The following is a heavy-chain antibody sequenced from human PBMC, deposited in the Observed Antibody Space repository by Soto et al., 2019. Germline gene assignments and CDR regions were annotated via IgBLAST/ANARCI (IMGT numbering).Heavy chain of an antibody. Sequence: QVQLQQWGAGLLKPSETLSLTCAVYGGSFSGYYWSWIRQPPGKGLEWIGEINHSGSTNYNPSLKSRVTISVDTSKNQFSLKLSSVTAADTAVYYCARSAGLGLLWLGVTKASYGMDVWGQGTTVTVSS. J-gene: IGHJ6*02. CDR3: ARSAGLGLLWLGVTKASYGMDV. V-gene: IGHV4-34*01. CDR1: GGSFSGYY. D-gene: IGHD3-3*01. CDR2: INHSGST.